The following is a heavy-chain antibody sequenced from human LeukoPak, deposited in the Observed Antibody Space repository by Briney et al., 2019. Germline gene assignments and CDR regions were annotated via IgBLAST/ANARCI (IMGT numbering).Heavy chain of an antibody. Sequence: GGSLRLSCAASGFTFSSYGMSWVRQAPGKGLEWVSRINSDGINTSYADSVKGRFTISRDNAKNTLNLQMNSLRAEDTAVYYCARDLGQYYDTSDNWFDPRGQGTLVTVSS. CDR1: GFTFSSYG. V-gene: IGHV3-74*01. CDR3: ARDLGQYYDTSDNWFDP. D-gene: IGHD3-22*01. CDR2: INSDGINT. J-gene: IGHJ5*02.